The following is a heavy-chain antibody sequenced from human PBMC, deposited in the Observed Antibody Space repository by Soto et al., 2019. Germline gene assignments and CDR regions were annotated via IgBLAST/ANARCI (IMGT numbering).Heavy chain of an antibody. J-gene: IGHJ4*02. D-gene: IGHD3-3*01. CDR3: ARGDGDYDFWSGSPSTYYFDY. CDR2: ISAYNGNT. V-gene: IGHV1-18*04. CDR1: GYTFTSYG. Sequence: ASVKVSCKASGYTFTSYGISWVRQAPGQGLEWMGWISAYNGNTNYAQKLQGRVTMTTDTSTSTAYMELRSLRSDDTAAYYCARGDGDYDFWSGSPSTYYFDYWGQGTLVTVSS.